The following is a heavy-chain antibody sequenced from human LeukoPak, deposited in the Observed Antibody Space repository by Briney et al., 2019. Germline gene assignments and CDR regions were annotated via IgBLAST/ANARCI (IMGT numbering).Heavy chain of an antibody. Sequence: PGESLEISCKVSGYTFSNYWIGWVRQVPGKDLEWMGLAYPADSDTSHSPTFQGRVSLSADKSISTAFLQWSRVRASDTAMYYCARRLNPNKYDSSAYYYGPFDIWGQGTMVTVSS. CDR1: GYTFSNYW. V-gene: IGHV5-51*01. D-gene: IGHD3-22*01. J-gene: IGHJ3*02. CDR3: ARRLNPNKYDSSAYYYGPFDI. CDR2: AYPADSDT.